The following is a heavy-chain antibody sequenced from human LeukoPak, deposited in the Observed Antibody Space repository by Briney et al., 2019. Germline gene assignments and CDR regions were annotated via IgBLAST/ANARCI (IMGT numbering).Heavy chain of an antibody. CDR2: INPNSGGT. J-gene: IGHJ6*02. Sequence: GASVKVSCKASGYTFTGYYMHWVRQAPGQGLEWMGWINPNSGGTNYAQKFQGRVTMTRDTSISTAYMELSRLRSDDTAVYYCARGRCSSTSCTDYYYGMDVWGQGTTVTVSS. V-gene: IGHV1-2*02. CDR1: GYTFTGYY. CDR3: ARGRCSSTSCTDYYYGMDV. D-gene: IGHD2-2*01.